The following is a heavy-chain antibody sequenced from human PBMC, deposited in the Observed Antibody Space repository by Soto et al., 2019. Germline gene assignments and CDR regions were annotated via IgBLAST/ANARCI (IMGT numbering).Heavy chain of an antibody. D-gene: IGHD5-18*01. CDR2: ILPGDSDT. Sequence: PGESLKISCKGSGYSFTSYRIGWARQMPGKGLEWMGIILPGDSDTRYSPSFQGQVTISADKSISTAYLQWSSLRASDTAMYYCARQDTFMVNGMDVWGQGTTVTVSS. CDR3: ARQDTFMVNGMDV. J-gene: IGHJ6*02. CDR1: GYSFTSYR. V-gene: IGHV5-51*01.